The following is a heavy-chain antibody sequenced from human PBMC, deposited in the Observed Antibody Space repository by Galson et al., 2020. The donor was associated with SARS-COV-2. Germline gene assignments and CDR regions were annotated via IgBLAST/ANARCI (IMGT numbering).Heavy chain of an antibody. CDR1: GFTFSGSA. D-gene: IGHD6-13*01. CDR3: ARETDDQTSSWYDY. J-gene: IGHJ4*02. V-gene: IGHV3-30*12. CDR2: ISYDGTIK. Sequence: GGSLRLSCAASGFTFSGSAMHWVRQAPGKGLEWVAIISYDGTIKYNTDSVKGRFTISRDNSKNTLYLQMNSLRPDDTAVYYCARETDDQTSSWYDYWGQGTLVTVSS.